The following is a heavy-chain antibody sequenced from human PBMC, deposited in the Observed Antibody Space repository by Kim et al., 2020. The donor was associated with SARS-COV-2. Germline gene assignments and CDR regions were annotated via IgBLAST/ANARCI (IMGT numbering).Heavy chain of an antibody. D-gene: IGHD3-10*01. CDR1: GFTFSSYA. J-gene: IGHJ5*02. CDR2: ISGSGGAT. Sequence: GGSLRLSCAASGFTFSSYAMSWVRQAPGKGLEWVSVISGSGGATYYADSVKGRFTISRDNSKNTLYLQMNSLRAEDTAVYYCAKDDYGSGILNWFDPWGQGTLVTVSS. CDR3: AKDDYGSGILNWFDP. V-gene: IGHV3-23*01.